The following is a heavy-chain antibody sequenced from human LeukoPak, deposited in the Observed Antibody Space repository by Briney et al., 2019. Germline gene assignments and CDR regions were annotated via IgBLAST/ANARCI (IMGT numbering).Heavy chain of an antibody. J-gene: IGHJ4*02. CDR3: AKGSSSVWFGETSAFDY. CDR1: GFTFSNHA. Sequence: SGGSLRLSCAASGFTFSNHAMSWVRQAPRKGLEWVSAISGSGGSTYYADSVKGRSTISRDNSKNTLYLQVNSLRAEDTAVYYCAKGSSSVWFGETSAFDYWGQGTLVTVSS. V-gene: IGHV3-23*01. D-gene: IGHD3-10*01. CDR2: ISGSGGST.